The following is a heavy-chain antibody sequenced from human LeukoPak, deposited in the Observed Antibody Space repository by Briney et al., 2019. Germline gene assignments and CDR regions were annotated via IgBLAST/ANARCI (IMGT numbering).Heavy chain of an antibody. J-gene: IGHJ5*02. CDR1: GFTFSSYA. CDR2: ISGSGGST. Sequence: GGSLRLSCAASGFTFSSYAMSWVRQAPGKGLEWVSAISGSGGSTYYADSVKGRFTISRDNSKNTLYLQMNSLRAEDTAVYYCAKDFGGSSGWYPNWFDPWGQGTLVTASS. CDR3: AKDFGGSSGWYPNWFDP. D-gene: IGHD6-19*01. V-gene: IGHV3-23*01.